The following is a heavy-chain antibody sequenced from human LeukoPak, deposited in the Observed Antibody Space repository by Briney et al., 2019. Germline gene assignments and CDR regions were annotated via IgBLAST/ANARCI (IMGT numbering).Heavy chain of an antibody. D-gene: IGHD1-26*01. CDR3: ARDRSGSSGDY. CDR2: INWHGGST. CDR1: GFTFVVYG. V-gene: IGHV3-20*04. J-gene: IGHJ4*02. Sequence: GGSLRLSCAPSGFTFVVYGMRWARPAPGGGLEWVSGINWHGGSTGYADSVKGRFTISRDNAKNSLYLQMNSLRAEDTALYYCARDRSGSSGDYWGQGTLVTVSS.